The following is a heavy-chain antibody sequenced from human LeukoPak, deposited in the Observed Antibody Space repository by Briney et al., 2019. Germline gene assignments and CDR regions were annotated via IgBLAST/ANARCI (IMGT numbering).Heavy chain of an antibody. Sequence: GGSLRLSCVASGFSLSGYWMYWVRQAPGKGLMYISRNNGNGSTTNYADVVKGRFTMSRDNVKNTLYLQMNSLRVEDTAVYYCARDPRNVGLAPWGQGTLVTVSS. D-gene: IGHD2-15*01. CDR2: NNGNGSTT. CDR3: ARDPRNVGLAP. V-gene: IGHV3-74*01. J-gene: IGHJ5*02. CDR1: GFSLSGYW.